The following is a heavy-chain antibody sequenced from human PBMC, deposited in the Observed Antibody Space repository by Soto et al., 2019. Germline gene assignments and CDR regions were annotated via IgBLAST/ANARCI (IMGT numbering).Heavy chain of an antibody. Sequence: SETLSLTCTVSGGSISSYYWSWIRQPPGKGLEWIGYIYYSGSTNYNPSLKSRVTISVDTSKNQFSLKLSSVTAADTAVYYCARDLTSAASLYNWFDPRGQGILLTVSS. J-gene: IGHJ5*02. CDR2: IYYSGST. CDR1: GGSISSYY. D-gene: IGHD2-2*01. V-gene: IGHV4-59*01. CDR3: ARDLTSAASLYNWFDP.